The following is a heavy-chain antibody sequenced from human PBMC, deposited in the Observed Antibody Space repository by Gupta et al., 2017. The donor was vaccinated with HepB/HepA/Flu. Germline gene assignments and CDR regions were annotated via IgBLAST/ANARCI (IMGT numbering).Heavy chain of an antibody. D-gene: IGHD6-13*01. V-gene: IGHV1-69*01. CDR2: IIPIFGKA. J-gene: IGHJ6*03. Sequence: QVQLVQSGAEVKKPGSSVKVSCKASGGTFSSFAIIWVRQAPGQGLEWMGGIIPIFGKANYAQKVQGRVTITADESTSTAYMELRRLRYEETDVYYCARASSSWYCNYMDVWGKGTTVTVSS. CDR3: ARASSSWYCNYMDV. CDR1: GGTFSSFA.